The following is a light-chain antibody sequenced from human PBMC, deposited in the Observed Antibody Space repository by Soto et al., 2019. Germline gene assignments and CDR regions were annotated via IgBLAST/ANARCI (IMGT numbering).Light chain of an antibody. CDR2: AAS. CDR1: QGISSY. Sequence: AIPMTPYPSSLSASTGDRVTITCRASQGISSYLAWYQQKPGKAPKLLIYAASTLQSGVPSRFSGSGSGTDFTLTISCLQSEDFATYYCQQYYSYRWTFGQGTKVDIK. V-gene: IGKV1-8*01. CDR3: QQYYSYRWT. J-gene: IGKJ1*01.